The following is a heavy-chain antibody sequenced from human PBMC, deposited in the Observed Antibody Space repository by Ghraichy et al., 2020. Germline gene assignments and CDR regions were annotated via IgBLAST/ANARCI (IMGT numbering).Heavy chain of an antibody. CDR1: GFTFSRYS. Sequence: GGSLRPSCAASGFTFSRYSMNWVRQAPGKGLEWVSTISSSSTYIYYADSVKGRFTISRDNAKNSLYLQMNSLRADDTAVYYCARDLSLAMPGGFDYWGQGTLVTVSS. CDR3: ARDLSLAMPGGFDY. D-gene: IGHD2-2*01. CDR2: ISSSSTYI. V-gene: IGHV3-21*01. J-gene: IGHJ4*02.